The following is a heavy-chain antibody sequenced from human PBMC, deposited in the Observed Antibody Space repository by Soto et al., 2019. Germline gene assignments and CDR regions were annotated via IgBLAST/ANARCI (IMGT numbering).Heavy chain of an antibody. Sequence: QVQLVESGGGVVQPGRSLRLSCAASGFTFSSYGMHWVRQAPGKGLEWVAVISYDGSNKYYADSVKGRFTISRDNSKNTLYLQINSLRAEDTAVYYCAKDRAPRWLITQMATGPPTDYWGQGTLVTVSS. CDR3: AKDRAPRWLITQMATGPPTDY. J-gene: IGHJ4*02. D-gene: IGHD3-22*01. V-gene: IGHV3-30*18. CDR1: GFTFSSYG. CDR2: ISYDGSNK.